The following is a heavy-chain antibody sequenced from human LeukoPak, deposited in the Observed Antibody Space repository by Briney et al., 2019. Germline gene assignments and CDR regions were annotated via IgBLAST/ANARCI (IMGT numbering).Heavy chain of an antibody. CDR2: ITGSGSGA. CDR3: AKVRGALAHLQDDLYY. J-gene: IGHJ4*02. CDR1: GFTFSSHA. Sequence: GGSLRLSCTASGFTFSSHAMTWVRQAAGKGLQWVSSITGSGSGAYYADSVKGRVTISRDNSKNTLFLQMDSLRAEDTAMYYCAKVRGALAHLQDDLYYWGQGTLVTVSS. V-gene: IGHV3-23*01. D-gene: IGHD3-3*01.